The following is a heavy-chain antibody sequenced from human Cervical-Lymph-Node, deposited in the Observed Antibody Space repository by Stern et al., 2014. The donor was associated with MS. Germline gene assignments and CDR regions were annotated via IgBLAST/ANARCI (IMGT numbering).Heavy chain of an antibody. V-gene: IGHV3-53*01. D-gene: IGHD1-1*01. Sequence: EMQLVASGGGVIQPGGSLRLSCTASGFTVSRDYMTWVRQALGKGLECVSLITNVGRTFYTDSVKGRFTISRDDSKNTVYLHMTSLRAEDTAMYYCARDTSSPERSDWWGQGTLVTVSS. CDR2: ITNVGRT. J-gene: IGHJ4*02. CDR3: ARDTSSPERSDW. CDR1: GFTVSRDY.